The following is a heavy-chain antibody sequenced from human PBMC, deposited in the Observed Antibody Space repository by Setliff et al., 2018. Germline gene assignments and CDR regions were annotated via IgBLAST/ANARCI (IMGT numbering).Heavy chain of an antibody. CDR2: ISDTTNFI. CDR1: DSPLGHYN. J-gene: IGHJ4*02. V-gene: IGHV3-21*01. CDR3: ASYYYGSGSSYIPPHFDY. D-gene: IGHD3-10*01. Sequence: GGSLNSPVQPLDSPLGHYNMNWVRQAPGKGLEWVSSISDTTNFIYYADSVKGRFTISRDTAKNSLYLQMNSLRAEDSAVYYCASYYYGSGSSYIPPHFDYWGLGTLVTVSS.